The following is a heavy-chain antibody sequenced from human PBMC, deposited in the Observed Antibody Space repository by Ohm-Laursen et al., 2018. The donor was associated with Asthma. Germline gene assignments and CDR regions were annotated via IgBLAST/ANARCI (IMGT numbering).Heavy chain of an antibody. D-gene: IGHD1-26*01. V-gene: IGHV3-21*01. CDR1: GFNFNSSA. J-gene: IGHJ1*01. Sequence: SLRLSCAASGFNFNSSAMHWVRQIPGKGLEWVASISTASSFIYYADSVRGRFTTSRDNARNSVYLQMNSLRAEDTALYYCARIGPEWELPGREYSLHHWGEGTLVTVSS. CDR3: ARIGPEWELPGREYSLHH. CDR2: ISTASSFI.